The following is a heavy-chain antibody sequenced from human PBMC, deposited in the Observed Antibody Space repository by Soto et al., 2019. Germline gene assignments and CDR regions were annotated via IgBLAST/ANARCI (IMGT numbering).Heavy chain of an antibody. CDR2: IYYSGST. V-gene: IGHV4-31*03. J-gene: IGHJ6*02. Sequence: QVQLQESGPGLVKPSQTLSLTCTVSGGSISSGGYYWSWIRQHPGKGLEWIVYIYYSGSTYYNPSLKSRVTISVDTSKNQFSLKLSSVTAADSAVYYCARDPIIEGYYYYGMDVWGQGTTVTVSS. CDR3: ARDPIIEGYYYYGMDV. CDR1: GGSISSGGYY. D-gene: IGHD3-10*01.